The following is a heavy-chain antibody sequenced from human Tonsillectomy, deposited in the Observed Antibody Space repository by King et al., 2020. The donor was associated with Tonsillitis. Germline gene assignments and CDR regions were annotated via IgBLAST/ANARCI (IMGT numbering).Heavy chain of an antibody. CDR1: GGSFSGYY. CDR2: INHSGST. CDR3: AGGDVVGATIDYYYMDV. J-gene: IGHJ6*03. Sequence: VQLQQWGAGLLKPSETLSLTCAVYGGSFSGYYWSWIRQPPGKGLEWIGEINHSGSTNYNPSLKCRVTISVDTSKNQFSLKLSSVTAADTAVYYCAGGDVVGATIDYYYMDVWGKGTTVTVSS. D-gene: IGHD1-26*01. V-gene: IGHV4-34*01.